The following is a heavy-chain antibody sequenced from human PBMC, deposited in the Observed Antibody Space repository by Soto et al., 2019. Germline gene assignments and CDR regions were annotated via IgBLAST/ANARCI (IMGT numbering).Heavy chain of an antibody. Sequence: QLLESGGGLAQPGESLTLSCAASGFLFSGYAMSWVRQAPGKGLEWVSAVSNSGTSTSYADSVKGRFTISRDNSKNTLHLQMSGLGAEDTALYYCVKELAASGWFDPWGQGTLVIVSS. V-gene: IGHV3-23*01. CDR1: GFLFSGYA. CDR3: VKELAASGWFDP. J-gene: IGHJ5*02. CDR2: VSNSGTST. D-gene: IGHD2-15*01.